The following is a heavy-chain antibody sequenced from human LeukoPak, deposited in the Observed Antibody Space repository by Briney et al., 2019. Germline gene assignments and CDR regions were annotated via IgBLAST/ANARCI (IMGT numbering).Heavy chain of an antibody. D-gene: IGHD1-20*01. J-gene: IGHJ3*02. CDR1: GGSFSGYY. Sequence: RPSETLSLTCAVYGGSFSGYYWSWIRQPPGKGLEWIGEINHSGSTNYNPSLKSRVTISVDTSKNQFSLKLSSVTAADTAVYYCARVQNNLMDAFDIWGQGTMVTVSS. CDR3: ARVQNNLMDAFDI. CDR2: INHSGST. V-gene: IGHV4-34*01.